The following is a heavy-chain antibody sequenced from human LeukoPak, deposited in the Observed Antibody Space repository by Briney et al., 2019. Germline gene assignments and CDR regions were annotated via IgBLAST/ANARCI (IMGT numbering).Heavy chain of an antibody. J-gene: IGHJ4*02. CDR3: ARTPIAAAGYFDY. D-gene: IGHD6-13*01. Sequence: YIYYSPSTYYTPSLKRRVTISVDTSKNQFSLKLSSVTAADTAVYYCARTPIAAAGYFDYWGQGTLVTVSS. V-gene: IGHV4-31*02. CDR2: IYYSPST.